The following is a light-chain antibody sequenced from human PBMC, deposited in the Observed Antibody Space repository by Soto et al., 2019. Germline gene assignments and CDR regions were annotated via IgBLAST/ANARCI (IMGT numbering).Light chain of an antibody. CDR1: QTVSLY. V-gene: IGKV3-11*01. J-gene: IGKJ4*01. Sequence: VLTQSPATLSLSPGERATLSCRASQTVSLYLAGYQQKHGQAPRLHSYYASNRAAGIPARFSGSGSGTDYTLSIRRPEPEHFGVDYWQQRTTCPFLTCGGGTKVEI. CDR3: QQRTTCPFLT. CDR2: YAS.